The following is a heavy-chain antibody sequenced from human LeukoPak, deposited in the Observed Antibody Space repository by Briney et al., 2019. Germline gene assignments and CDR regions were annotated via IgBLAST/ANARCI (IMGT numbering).Heavy chain of an antibody. V-gene: IGHV4-39*07. J-gene: IGHJ2*01. CDR3: ASLSIRYFDL. CDR2: MYYTGTT. CDR1: GGSISSKSYH. Sequence: SETLSLTCTVSGGSISSKSYHWGWIRQPPGKGLEWIGSMYYTGTTYHNPSLKSRVTMSLDTSTNHFSLKLNSVTAADTAVYYCASLSIRYFDLWGRGTVLTVSS.